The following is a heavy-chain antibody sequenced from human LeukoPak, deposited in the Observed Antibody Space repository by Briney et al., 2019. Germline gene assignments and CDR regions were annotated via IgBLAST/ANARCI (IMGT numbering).Heavy chain of an antibody. V-gene: IGHV1-8*02. J-gene: IGHJ4*02. D-gene: IGHD3-10*01. CDR2: MNPNSGNT. CDR3: ARSFESITMVRGVISTGFDY. Sequence: ASVKVSCKASGYTFTSYDINWVRQATGQGLEWMGWMNPNSGNTGYAQKFQGRLTMTTDTSTSTAYMELRSLRSDDTAVYYCARSFESITMVRGVISTGFDYWGQGTLVTVSS. CDR1: GYTFTSYD.